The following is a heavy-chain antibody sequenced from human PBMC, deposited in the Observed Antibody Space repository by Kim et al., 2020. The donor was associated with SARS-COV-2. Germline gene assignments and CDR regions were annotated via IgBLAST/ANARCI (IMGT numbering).Heavy chain of an antibody. D-gene: IGHD2-15*01. J-gene: IGHJ4*02. CDR3: ARVQMAEGWHFDD. Sequence: GGSLRLSCAASGFTFSDYYMSWIRQAPGKGLEWDSYISSSGSTIYYADSVKGRFTISRDNAKNSLYLQMNSLRAEDTAVYYCARVQMAEGWHFDDWGQGTLVTVSS. CDR2: ISSSGSTI. V-gene: IGHV3-11*01. CDR1: GFTFSDYY.